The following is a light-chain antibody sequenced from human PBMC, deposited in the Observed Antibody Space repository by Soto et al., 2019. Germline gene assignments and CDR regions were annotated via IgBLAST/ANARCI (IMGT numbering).Light chain of an antibody. Sequence: QPVLTQPPSASGTPGQRVTISCSGSSSNIGSNSVYWYHQLPGTAPKLLIYGNDERPSGVPDRFSGSKSGTSASLAISGLQAEDGADYYCAAWDDSLNGVLFGGGTKLTVL. CDR2: GND. CDR3: AAWDDSLNGVL. CDR1: SSNIGSNS. V-gene: IGLV1-44*01. J-gene: IGLJ2*01.